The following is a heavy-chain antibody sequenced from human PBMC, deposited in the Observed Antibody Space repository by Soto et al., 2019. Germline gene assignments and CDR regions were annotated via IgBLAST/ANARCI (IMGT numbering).Heavy chain of an antibody. Sequence: PGGPRRLPGAASGLTSRSYCRHRVRKAPGKGLEWVAVIWYDGSNKYYADSVKGRFTISRDNSKNTLYLQMNSLRAEDTAVYYCARGLMGELTIYYYYYMDVWGKGTTVTVSS. CDR2: IWYDGSNK. CDR1: GLTSRSYC. V-gene: IGHV3-33*01. D-gene: IGHD3-16*01. CDR3: ARGLMGELTIYYYYYMDV. J-gene: IGHJ6*03.